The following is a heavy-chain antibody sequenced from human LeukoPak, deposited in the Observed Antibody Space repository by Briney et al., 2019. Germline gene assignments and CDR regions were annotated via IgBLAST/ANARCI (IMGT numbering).Heavy chain of an antibody. Sequence: GGSLRLSCAASGFTFSSYAMSWVRQAPGKGLEWVSAISGGGGSTYYADSVKGRFTISRDNSKNTLYLQMNSLRAEDAAVYYCAKSVAYYYYYYMDVWGKGTTVTVSS. CDR3: AKSVAYYYYYYMDV. CDR1: GFTFSSYA. J-gene: IGHJ6*03. V-gene: IGHV3-23*01. CDR2: ISGGGGST.